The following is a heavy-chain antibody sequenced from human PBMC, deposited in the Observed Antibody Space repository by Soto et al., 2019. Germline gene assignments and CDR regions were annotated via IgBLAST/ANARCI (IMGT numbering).Heavy chain of an antibody. D-gene: IGHD6-13*01. CDR3: ARGLAAAAPFYYYGMDV. Sequence: SETLSLTCGVYGGSFSGYYWSWIRQPPGKGLEWIGEINHSGSTNYNPSLKSRVTISVDTSKNQFSLKLSSVTAADTAVYYCARGLAAAAPFYYYGMDVWGQGTTVTVSS. J-gene: IGHJ6*02. CDR2: INHSGST. CDR1: GGSFSGYY. V-gene: IGHV4-34*01.